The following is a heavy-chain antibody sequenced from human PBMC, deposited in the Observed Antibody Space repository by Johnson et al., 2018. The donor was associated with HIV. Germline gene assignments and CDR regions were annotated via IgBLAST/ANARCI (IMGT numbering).Heavy chain of an antibody. CDR2: IYSGGST. D-gene: IGHD1-26*01. CDR1: GFTFDDYG. V-gene: IGHV3-66*01. CDR3: ARALRYSGSLWDDAFDV. J-gene: IGHJ3*01. Sequence: VQLVESGGGVVRPGGSLRLSCAASGFTFDDYGMSWVRQAPGKGLEWVSVIYSGGSTYYANSVKGRFIISRDNSKNTLYLQMGSLRVEDMAVYYCARALRYSGSLWDDAFDVWGQGTVVSVSP.